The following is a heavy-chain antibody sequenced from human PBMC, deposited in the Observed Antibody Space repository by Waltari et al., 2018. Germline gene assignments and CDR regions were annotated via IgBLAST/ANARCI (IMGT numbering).Heavy chain of an antibody. D-gene: IGHD7-27*01. J-gene: IGHJ4*02. CDR1: GFTFSNHA. Sequence: EVQLLESGGGLVQPGGSLRLSCAASGFTFSNHAMSWVRQAPGKGLEWVSVISYDGRTIYSADSVRDRFTISRDNSRNTLYLEMNSLRAEDSGVYWCATGGWGFYLDNWGQGTLVTFSS. CDR2: ISYDGRTI. CDR3: ATGGWGFYLDN. V-gene: IGHV3-23*01.